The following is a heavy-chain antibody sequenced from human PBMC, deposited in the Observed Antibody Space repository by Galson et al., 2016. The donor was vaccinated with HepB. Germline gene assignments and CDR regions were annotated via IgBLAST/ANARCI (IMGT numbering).Heavy chain of an antibody. CDR1: GFIFRNYQ. V-gene: IGHV3-53*01. CDR3: ARGPLGEFQSYYFDQ. J-gene: IGHJ4*02. Sequence: SLRLSCAASGFIFRNYQMSWVRQAPGKGPEWVSGIYSGGNTYYGDSVKGRFTISRDNSKNTVYLQLNSLRAEDTAVYYCARGPLGEFQSYYFDQWGQGTLVTVSS. D-gene: IGHD3-16*01. CDR2: IYSGGNT.